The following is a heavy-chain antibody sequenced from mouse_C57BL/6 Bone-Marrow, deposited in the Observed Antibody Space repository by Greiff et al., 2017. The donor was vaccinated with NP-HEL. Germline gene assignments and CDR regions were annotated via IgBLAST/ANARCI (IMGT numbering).Heavy chain of an antibody. J-gene: IGHJ2*01. CDR2: IDPSDSYN. CDR1: GYTFTSYW. D-gene: IGHD1-1*01. Sequence: VQLQQPGAELVKPGASVKLSCKASGYTFTSYWMQWVKQRPGQGLEWIGEIDPSDSYNNYNQKFKGKATLTVDTSSSTAYMQLSSRTSEDSAVYYCAREGVVARYYFDYWGQGTTLTVSS. CDR3: AREGVVARYYFDY. V-gene: IGHV1-50*01.